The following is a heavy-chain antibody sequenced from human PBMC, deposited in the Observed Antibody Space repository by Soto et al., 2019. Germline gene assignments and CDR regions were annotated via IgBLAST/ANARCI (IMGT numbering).Heavy chain of an antibody. CDR2: IIPILGIA. CDR3: ASGDLHCSSTSCPLYYYYYYMDV. J-gene: IGHJ6*03. CDR1: GGTFSSYT. Sequence: SVKVSCKASGGTFSSYTISWVRQAPGQGLEWMGRIIPILGIANYAQKFQGRVTITADKSTSTAYMELSSLRSEDTAVYYCASGDLHCSSTSCPLYYYYYYMDVWGKGTTVTSP. V-gene: IGHV1-69*02. D-gene: IGHD2-2*01.